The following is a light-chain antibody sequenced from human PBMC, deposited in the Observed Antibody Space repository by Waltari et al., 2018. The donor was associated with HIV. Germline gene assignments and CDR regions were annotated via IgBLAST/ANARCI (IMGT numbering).Light chain of an antibody. CDR1: NSDGGGYDF. Sequence: QSALTQLASVSGSPGQSITISCTGTNSDGGGYDFVSWYQQHPGKAPKLIIYDVTKRPSEVSNRFSGSKSGDTASLTISGLQAEDEADYYCSSYTITNTRFGGGTRLTVL. CDR2: DVT. V-gene: IGLV2-14*03. CDR3: SSYTITNTR. J-gene: IGLJ2*01.